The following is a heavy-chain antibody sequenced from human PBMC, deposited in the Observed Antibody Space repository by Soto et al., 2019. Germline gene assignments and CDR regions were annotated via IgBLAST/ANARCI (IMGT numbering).Heavy chain of an antibody. J-gene: IGHJ5*02. Sequence: QVQLQESGPGLVEPSGTLSLTCAVSGGSIISSNWWSWVRQPPGKGLEWIGEIYYSGSVNYNPSLQSRVTVSLDKSKNHFSLKLSSVTAADTAIYYCARDRGVTTGGAWFDPWGQGTLVTVSS. D-gene: IGHD4-17*01. CDR1: GGSIISSNW. CDR3: ARDRGVTTGGAWFDP. V-gene: IGHV4-4*02. CDR2: IYYSGSV.